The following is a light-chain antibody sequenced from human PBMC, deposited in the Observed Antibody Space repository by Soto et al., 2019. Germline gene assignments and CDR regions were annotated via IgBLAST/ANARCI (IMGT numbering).Light chain of an antibody. CDR3: QQYDNRPPFT. CDR2: DAS. Sequence: DIRMTQSPSSLSASVGDRVTITCQASQDINKYLNWYQQKPGRAPKLLIYDASKLQTGVPSRFSGSGSGTDFTFTINNLQPEDTATYYCQQYDNRPPFTFGPGTKVDIK. CDR1: QDINKY. J-gene: IGKJ3*01. V-gene: IGKV1-33*01.